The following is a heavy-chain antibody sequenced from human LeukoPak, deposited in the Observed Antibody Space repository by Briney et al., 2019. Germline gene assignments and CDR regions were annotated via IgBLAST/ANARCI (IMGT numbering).Heavy chain of an antibody. J-gene: IGHJ4*02. CDR2: IWYDGSNK. V-gene: IGHV3-33*01. CDR1: GFTFSSYG. D-gene: IGHD1-26*01. Sequence: GGSLGLSCAASGFTFSSYGMHWVRQAPGKGLEWVAVIWYDGSNKYYADSVKGRFTISRDNSKNTLYLQMNSLRAEDTAVYYCASSGSYYYFDYWGQGTLVTVSS. CDR3: ASSGSYYYFDY.